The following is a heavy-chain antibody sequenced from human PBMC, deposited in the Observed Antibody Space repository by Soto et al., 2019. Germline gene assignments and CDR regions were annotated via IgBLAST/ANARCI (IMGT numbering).Heavy chain of an antibody. D-gene: IGHD6-13*01. CDR2: ISSSSSYT. V-gene: IGHV3-11*05. CDR1: GFTFSDYY. J-gene: IGHJ3*02. CDR3: ARGGIAAAGLRDDAFDI. Sequence: QVQLVESGGGLVKPGGSLRLSCAASGFTFSDYYMSWIRQAPGKGLEWVSYISSSSSYTNYADSVKGRFTISRDNAKNSLYLQMNSLRAEDTAVYYCARGGIAAAGLRDDAFDIWGQGTMFTVSS.